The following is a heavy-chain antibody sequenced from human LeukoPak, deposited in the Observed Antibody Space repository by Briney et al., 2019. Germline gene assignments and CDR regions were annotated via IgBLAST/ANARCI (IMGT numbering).Heavy chain of an antibody. CDR1: GFTFSSYS. D-gene: IGHD3/OR15-3a*01. CDR2: ISSSSTI. J-gene: IGHJ4*02. CDR3: ARLGLVRNFDY. V-gene: IGHV3-48*01. Sequence: GGSLRLSCAASGFTFSSYSMNWVRQAPGKGLEWVSYISSSSTIYYADSVKGRFTISRDNAKNSLYLQVNSLRAEDTAVYYCARLGLVRNFDYWGQGTLVTVSS.